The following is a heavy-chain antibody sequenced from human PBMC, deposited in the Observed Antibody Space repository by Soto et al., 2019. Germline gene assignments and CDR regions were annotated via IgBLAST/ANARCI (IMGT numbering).Heavy chain of an antibody. V-gene: IGHV3-30*18. D-gene: IGHD6-19*01. Sequence: GGSLRLSCAASGFTFSSYGMHWVRQAPGKGLEWVAVISYDGSNKYYADSVKGRFTISRDNSKNTLYLQMNSLRAEDTAVYYCAKGNQLVSPQWLAIDYWGQGTLVTVSS. J-gene: IGHJ4*02. CDR2: ISYDGSNK. CDR1: GFTFSSYG. CDR3: AKGNQLVSPQWLAIDY.